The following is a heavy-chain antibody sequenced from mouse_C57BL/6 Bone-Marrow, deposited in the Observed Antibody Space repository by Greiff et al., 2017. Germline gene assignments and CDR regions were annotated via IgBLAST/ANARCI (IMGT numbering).Heavy chain of an antibody. V-gene: IGHV5-17*02. CDR3: ARGGFYDFDY. CDR2: ISSGSSTI. J-gene: IGHJ2*01. Sequence: EVQVVESGGGLVQPGGSRKLSCAASGFTFSSFGMHWVRQAPEKGLEWVAYISSGSSTIYYADTVKGRFTISRDNPNNTLFLQMTSLRSEDTAMYYCARGGFYDFDYWGQGTTLTVSS. CDR1: GFTFSSFG. D-gene: IGHD1-1*01.